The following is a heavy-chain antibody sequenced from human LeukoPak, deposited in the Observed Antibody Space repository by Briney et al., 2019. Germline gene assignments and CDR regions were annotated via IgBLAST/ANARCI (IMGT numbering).Heavy chain of an antibody. V-gene: IGHV3-53*01. CDR3: ARDTGGNSHYYYYYGMDV. D-gene: IGHD4-23*01. J-gene: IGHJ6*02. Sequence: GGSLRLSCAASGFTXXXXXXSWVRQAXGXXXXXXXXXXSGGSTYYAGSVKGRFTISRDNSKNTLYLQMNSLRAEDTAVYYCARDTGGNSHYYYYYGMDVWGQGTTVTVSS. CDR1: GFTXXXXX. CDR2: XXSGGST.